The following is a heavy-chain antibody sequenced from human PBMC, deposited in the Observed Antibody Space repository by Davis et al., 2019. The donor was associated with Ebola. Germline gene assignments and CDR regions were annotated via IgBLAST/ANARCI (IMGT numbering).Heavy chain of an antibody. V-gene: IGHV4-59*11. Sequence: SETLSLTCTISGGSISTHYWTWIRQPPGKGLERIGNVYYSGYSQNNPSLKSRVTISVDTSENRFSLRLRSVTAADTAVYYCARDHGAGNLDVWGQGTTVIVSS. CDR1: GGSISTHY. D-gene: IGHD3-16*01. J-gene: IGHJ6*02. CDR2: VYYSGYS. CDR3: ARDHGAGNLDV.